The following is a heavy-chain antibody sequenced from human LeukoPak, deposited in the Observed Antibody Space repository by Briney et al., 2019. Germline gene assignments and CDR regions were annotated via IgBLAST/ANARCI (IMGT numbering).Heavy chain of an antibody. V-gene: IGHV5-51*01. Sequence: GESLKISCKGSGYSFTSYWIGWVRQMPGKGLEWMGIIYPGDSDTRYSPSFQGQVTISADKSISTAYLQWSSLKASDTAMYYCARLKYGGTAAGTGHWFDPWGQGTLVTVSS. CDR2: IYPGDSDT. CDR1: GYSFTSYW. CDR3: ARLKYGGTAAGTGHWFDP. J-gene: IGHJ5*02. D-gene: IGHD6-13*01.